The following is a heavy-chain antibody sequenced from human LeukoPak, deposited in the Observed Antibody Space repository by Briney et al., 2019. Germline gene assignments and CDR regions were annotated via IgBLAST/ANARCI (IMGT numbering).Heavy chain of an antibody. Sequence: GGSLRLSCAASGFTFSDYAMSWVRQAPGKGLEWVSAISAGGGSTYYADSMKGRFTISRDNSENTLYLQMNSLRAEDTAVYYCAKYIVLTATRTFDYWGQGTLVTVSS. CDR2: ISAGGGST. CDR1: GFTFSDYA. J-gene: IGHJ4*02. D-gene: IGHD2-21*02. V-gene: IGHV3-23*01. CDR3: AKYIVLTATRTFDY.